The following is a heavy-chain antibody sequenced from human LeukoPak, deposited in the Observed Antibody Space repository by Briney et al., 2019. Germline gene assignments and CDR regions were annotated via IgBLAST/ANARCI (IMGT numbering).Heavy chain of an antibody. Sequence: GGSLSLSCAASGFTVSINYMSWVRQAPGKGREWVSAISGSGGSTYYADCAKGQFTIYRDTSQNTLYLQMNSLRAEDTAVYYCAAPLYDSSGYYSDACDIWGQGTMVRVSS. D-gene: IGHD3-22*01. CDR1: GFTVSINY. J-gene: IGHJ3*02. V-gene: IGHV3-23*01. CDR2: ISGSGGST. CDR3: AAPLYDSSGYYSDACDI.